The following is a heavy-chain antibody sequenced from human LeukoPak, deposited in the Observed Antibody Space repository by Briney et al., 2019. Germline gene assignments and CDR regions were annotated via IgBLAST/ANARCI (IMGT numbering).Heavy chain of an antibody. J-gene: IGHJ4*02. CDR3: AKDWGFRQLWSYFDY. D-gene: IGHD5-18*01. CDR2: ISYDGSNK. Sequence: LSGGSLRLSCAASGFTFSSYGMHWVRQAPGKGLEWVAVISYDGSNKYYADSVKGRFTISRDNSKNTLYLQMNSLRAEDTAVYYCAKDWGFRQLWSYFDYWGQGTLVTVSS. CDR1: GFTFSSYG. V-gene: IGHV3-30*18.